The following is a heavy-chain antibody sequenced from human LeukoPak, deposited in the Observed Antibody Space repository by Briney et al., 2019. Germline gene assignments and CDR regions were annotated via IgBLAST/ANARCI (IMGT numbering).Heavy chain of an antibody. CDR2: IKSTPYGGTT. J-gene: IGHJ4*02. CDR3: TADKDYYDSSGYYDY. D-gene: IGHD3-22*01. V-gene: IGHV3-49*03. Sequence: PGGSLRLSCAASGFKFGDYGMSWFRQAPGKRLEWVGFIKSTPYGGTTQYAASVKGRFTISRDDSKSIAYLQMNSLKTEDTAVYYCTADKDYYDSSGYYDYWGQGTLVTVSS. CDR1: GFKFGDYG.